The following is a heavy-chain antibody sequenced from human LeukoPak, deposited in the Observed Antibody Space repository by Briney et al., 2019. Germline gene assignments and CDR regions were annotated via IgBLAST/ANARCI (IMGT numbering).Heavy chain of an antibody. CDR1: GFPFNTYF. CDR2: IRYDGSNK. D-gene: IGHD3-3*01. V-gene: IGHV3-30*02. CDR3: AKSRSNYDFWSAFDY. Sequence: GGSLRLSCVASGFPFNTYFMHWVRQAPGKGLEWVASIRYDGSNKYYAVSVRGRLSISRDNSKETLYLQMNSLRTGDTAVYYCAKSRSNYDFWSAFDYWGQGALVTVSS. J-gene: IGHJ4*02.